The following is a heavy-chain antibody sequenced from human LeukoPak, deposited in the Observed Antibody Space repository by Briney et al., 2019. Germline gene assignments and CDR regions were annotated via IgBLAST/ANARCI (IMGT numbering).Heavy chain of an antibody. CDR1: GGSISSYY. Sequence: PSETLSLTCTVSGGSISSYYWSWIRQPPGKGLEWIGSIYYSGSTNYYPPLKSRVTISVDTSKNQFSLKLSSVTAADTAVYYCAGGNTYYDFWSGYLECDYFDYWGQGTLVTVSS. CDR2: IYYSGST. J-gene: IGHJ4*02. CDR3: AGGNTYYDFWSGYLECDYFDY. D-gene: IGHD3-3*01. V-gene: IGHV4-59*01.